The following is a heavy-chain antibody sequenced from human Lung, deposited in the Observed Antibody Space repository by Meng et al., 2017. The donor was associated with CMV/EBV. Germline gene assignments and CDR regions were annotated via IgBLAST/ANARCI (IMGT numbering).Heavy chain of an antibody. CDR3: ARENTYYYGSGSPHYYYYGMDV. J-gene: IGHJ6*02. CDR1: GGSINSSNW. Sequence: SETLSLTCAVSGGSINSSNWWSWVRQPPGKGLEWIGEIYHSGSTNYNPSLKSRVTISVDKSKNQFSLKLSSVTAADTAVYYCARENTYYYGSGSPHYYYYGMDVWGQGTTVTVSS. V-gene: IGHV4-4*02. D-gene: IGHD3-10*01. CDR2: IYHSGST.